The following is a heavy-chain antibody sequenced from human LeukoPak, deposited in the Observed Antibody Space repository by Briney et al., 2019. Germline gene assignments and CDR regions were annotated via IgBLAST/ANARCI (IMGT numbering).Heavy chain of an antibody. CDR2: INDKGDRT. CDR1: GFTVTSYA. V-gene: IGHV3-64*01. Sequence: PGGSLRLSCAASGFTVTSYAMHWVRQAPGKGLEYVSTINDKGDRTYYANSVKGRFTIPRDTSKNTLYLQMGSLRAEDMAVYYCARDRSGTYSLDYWGQGTLVTVSS. D-gene: IGHD1-26*01. CDR3: ARDRSGTYSLDY. J-gene: IGHJ4*02.